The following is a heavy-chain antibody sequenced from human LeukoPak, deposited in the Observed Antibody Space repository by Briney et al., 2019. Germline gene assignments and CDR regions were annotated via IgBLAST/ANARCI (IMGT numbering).Heavy chain of an antibody. Sequence: SETLSLTCVVYGGSFSGYYWSWIRQPPGKGLEWIGEINHSGSTNYNPSLKSRVTISVDTSKNQFSLKLSSVTAADTAVYYCARGRTMVRGTPFDYWGQGTLVTVSS. D-gene: IGHD3-10*01. J-gene: IGHJ4*02. V-gene: IGHV4-34*01. CDR1: GGSFSGYY. CDR3: ARGRTMVRGTPFDY. CDR2: INHSGST.